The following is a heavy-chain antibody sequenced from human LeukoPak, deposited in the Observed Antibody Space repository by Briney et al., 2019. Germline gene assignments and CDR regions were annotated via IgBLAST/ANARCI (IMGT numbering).Heavy chain of an antibody. CDR3: GRVSCGGNCYSLIGTFDI. CDR2: ILPIFGTA. CDR1: GGTFKNYA. D-gene: IGHD2-15*01. V-gene: IGHV1-69*13. Sequence: SVKVSCKASGGTFKNYAISWVRQAPAQGLEWMGGILPIFGTAKYAQKFQARVTITADESTSTAYMEMSSLRSEDTAVYYCGRVSCGGNCYSLIGTFDIWGQGTMVTVSS. J-gene: IGHJ3*02.